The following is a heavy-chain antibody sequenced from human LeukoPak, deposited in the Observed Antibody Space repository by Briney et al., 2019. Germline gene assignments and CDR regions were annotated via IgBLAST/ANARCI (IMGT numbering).Heavy chain of an antibody. CDR2: IFYSGST. V-gene: IGHV4-39*07. CDR3: ATSNGYDLVDI. CDR1: GGSISSSRYY. D-gene: IGHD3/OR15-3a*01. J-gene: IGHJ3*02. Sequence: SEALSLTCTVPGGSISSSRYYSGWIRQPPGKGLEWMVNIFYSGSTYYSPPRKSRFTISLDTSRNQFSLKLTSVTATDPPCHNCATSNGYDLVDIWGQGTMVTVSS.